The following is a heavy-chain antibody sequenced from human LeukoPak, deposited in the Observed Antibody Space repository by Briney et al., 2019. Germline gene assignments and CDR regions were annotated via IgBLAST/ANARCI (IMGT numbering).Heavy chain of an antibody. Sequence: PSETLSLTCAVYGGSFSGCYWSWIRQPPGKGLEWIGEINHSGSTNYNPSLKSRVTISVDTSKNQFSLKLSSVTAADTAVYYCARGRAAATIWGQGTLVTVSS. J-gene: IGHJ4*02. CDR3: ARGRAAATI. CDR2: INHSGST. CDR1: GGSFSGCY. D-gene: IGHD6-13*01. V-gene: IGHV4-34*01.